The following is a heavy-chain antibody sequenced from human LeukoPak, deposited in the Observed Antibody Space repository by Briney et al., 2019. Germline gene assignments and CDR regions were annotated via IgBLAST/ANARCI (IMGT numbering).Heavy chain of an antibody. CDR2: IHTGGST. CDR3: ASSFAVAGYYHGMDV. D-gene: IGHD3-3*01. Sequence: SETLSLTCTVSGGSITSYYWSWIRQPAGKGLEWIGRIHTGGSTNYNPSLKSRVTMSVDTSKNQFSLKLTSVTATDTAMYYCASSFAVAGYYHGMDVLGQGTTVTVSS. CDR1: GGSITSYY. J-gene: IGHJ6*02. V-gene: IGHV4-4*07.